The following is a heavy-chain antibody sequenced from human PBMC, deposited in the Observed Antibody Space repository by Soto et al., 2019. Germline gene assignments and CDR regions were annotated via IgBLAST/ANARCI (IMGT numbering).Heavy chain of an antibody. V-gene: IGHV3-30*18. D-gene: IGHD1-26*01. CDR1: GFPFRSYG. J-gene: IGHJ4*02. Sequence: GGAPRPPLAAPGFPFRSYGMPRVRPAPGKGLEWVAVISYDGSNKYYADSVKGRFTISRDNSKNTLYLQMNSLRAEDTAVYYCAKDLGGSYYDFDYWGQGTLVTVSS. CDR2: ISYDGSNK. CDR3: AKDLGGSYYDFDY.